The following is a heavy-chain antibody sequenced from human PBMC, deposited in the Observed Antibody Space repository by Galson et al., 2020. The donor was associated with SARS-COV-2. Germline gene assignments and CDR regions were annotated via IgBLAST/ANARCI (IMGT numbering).Heavy chain of an antibody. CDR2: ISNDGSNK. Sequence: GGSLRLSCSPSGFTFSDYGMHWVRQAPGKGLEWVAVISNDGSNKYYAGSVKGRFTISRDNSKNTLYLQVNSLRAEDTAVYYCAKGKWFEELLSPFEYWGQGTLVTVSS. J-gene: IGHJ4*02. CDR1: GFTFSDYG. D-gene: IGHD3-10*01. CDR3: AKGKWFEELLSPFEY. V-gene: IGHV3-30*18.